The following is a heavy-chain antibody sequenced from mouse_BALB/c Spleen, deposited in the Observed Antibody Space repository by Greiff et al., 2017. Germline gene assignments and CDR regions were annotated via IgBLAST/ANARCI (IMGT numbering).Heavy chain of an antibody. J-gene: IGHJ4*01. CDR1: GFTFSSFG. V-gene: IGHV5-17*02. Sequence: DVHLVESGGGLVQPGGSRKLSCAASGFTFSSFGMHWVRQAPEKGLEWVAYISSGSSTIYYADTVKGRFTISRDNPKNTLFLQMTSLRSEDTAMYYCAREVRRGGAMDYWGQGTSVTVSS. CDR2: ISSGSSTI. CDR3: AREVRRGGAMDY. D-gene: IGHD2-14*01.